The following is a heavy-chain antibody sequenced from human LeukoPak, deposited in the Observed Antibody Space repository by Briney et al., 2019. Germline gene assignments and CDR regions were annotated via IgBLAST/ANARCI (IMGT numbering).Heavy chain of an antibody. D-gene: IGHD1-1*01. CDR3: ARRNWNGKYTFDY. Sequence: PGGSLRLSCAASGFTFSTFLMSWVRQAPGKGLEWVADINQDGSEKYYVDSVKGRFTISRDNAKNSLYLQTNSLRAEDTAVYYCARRNWNGKYTFDYWGQGTLVTVSS. CDR1: GFTFSTFL. J-gene: IGHJ4*02. V-gene: IGHV3-7*05. CDR2: INQDGSEK.